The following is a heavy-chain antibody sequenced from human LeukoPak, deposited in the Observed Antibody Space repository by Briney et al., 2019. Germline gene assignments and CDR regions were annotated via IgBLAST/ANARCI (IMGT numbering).Heavy chain of an antibody. CDR1: GYTFTSYY. V-gene: IGHV1-46*01. CDR3: ARGGSRDGYSYYFDY. Sequence: ASVKVSCKASGYTFTSYYMHWVRQAPGQGLEWMGIINPSGGSTSYAQKFQGRVTMTRDMSTSTVYMGLSSLRSEDTAVYYCARGGSRDGYSYYFDYWGQGTLVTVSS. CDR2: INPSGGST. D-gene: IGHD5-24*01. J-gene: IGHJ4*02.